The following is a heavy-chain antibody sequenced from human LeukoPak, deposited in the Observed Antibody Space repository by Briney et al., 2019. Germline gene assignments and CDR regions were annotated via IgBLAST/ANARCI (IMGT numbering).Heavy chain of an antibody. CDR1: GFTFSSYA. Sequence: GGSLRLSWAASGFTFSSYAMHWVRQAPGKGLEWVAVISYDGSNKYYADSVKGRFTISRDNSKNTLYLQMNSLRAEDTAVYYCARDRVAGVGSYYYYGMDVWGQGTTVTVSS. CDR3: ARDRVAGVGSYYYYGMDV. J-gene: IGHJ6*02. CDR2: ISYDGSNK. V-gene: IGHV3-30-3*01. D-gene: IGHD6-19*01.